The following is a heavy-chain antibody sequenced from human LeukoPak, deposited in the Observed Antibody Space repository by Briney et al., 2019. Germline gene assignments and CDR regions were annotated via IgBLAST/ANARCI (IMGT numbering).Heavy chain of an antibody. V-gene: IGHV4-28*01. Sequence: PSETLSLTCAVSDYSISSSNWWGWIRQPPGKGLEWIGYMYYSGSTYYNPSLKSRVTMSVDTSKNQFSLKLSSVTAVDTAVYYRARQSGSYGVYWGQGTLVTVSS. D-gene: IGHD1-26*01. CDR2: MYYSGST. CDR3: ARQSGSYGVY. CDR1: DYSISSSNW. J-gene: IGHJ4*02.